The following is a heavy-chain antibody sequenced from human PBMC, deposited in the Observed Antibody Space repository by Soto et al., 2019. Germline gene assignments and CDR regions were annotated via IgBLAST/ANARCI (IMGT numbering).Heavy chain of an antibody. V-gene: IGHV3-23*01. CDR3: AKGKHAYQLLWGNWFDP. CDR1: GFTFSDYV. CDR2: ISGSGGNT. J-gene: IGHJ5*02. D-gene: IGHD2-2*01. Sequence: GSLRLSCAASGFTFSDYVMSWVRQSPGKGLEWVSGISGSGGNTYYADSVKGRFTISRDNSKDTLSLQMNSLRADDTAMYYCAKGKHAYQLLWGNWFDPWGQGTLVTVSS.